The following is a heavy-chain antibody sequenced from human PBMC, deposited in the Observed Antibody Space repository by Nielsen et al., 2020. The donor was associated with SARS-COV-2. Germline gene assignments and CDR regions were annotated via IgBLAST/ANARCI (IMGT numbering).Heavy chain of an antibody. CDR3: AHSPRVYGSGRGWFDP. CDR2: IYWDDDK. D-gene: IGHD3-10*01. J-gene: IGHJ5*02. Sequence: SGPTLVKPTQALTLTCTFSGFSLSTSGVGVGWIRQPPGKALEWLALIYWDDDKRYSPSLKSRLTITKDTSKNQVVLTMTNMDPVDTATYYYAHSPRVYGSGRGWFDPWGQGTLVTVSS. V-gene: IGHV2-5*02. CDR1: GFSLSTSGVG.